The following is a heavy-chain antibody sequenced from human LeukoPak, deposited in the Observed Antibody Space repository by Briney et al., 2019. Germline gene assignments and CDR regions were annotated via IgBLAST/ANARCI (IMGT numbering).Heavy chain of an antibody. CDR3: AKDQSSSWLRPSYYFDY. CDR2: ISGSGGST. V-gene: IGHV3-23*01. CDR1: GFTFSSYA. D-gene: IGHD6-13*01. Sequence: PGGSLRLSCAASGFTFSSYAMSWVRQAPGKGLEWVSAISGSGGSTYYADSVKGRFTISRDNSKNTLYLQMNSLRAEDTAVYYCAKDQSSSWLRPSYYFDYWGQGTLVTVSS. J-gene: IGHJ4*02.